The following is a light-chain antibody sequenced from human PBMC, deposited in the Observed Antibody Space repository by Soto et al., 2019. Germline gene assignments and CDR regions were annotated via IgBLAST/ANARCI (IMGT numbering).Light chain of an antibody. CDR1: QSISSW. CDR2: DAS. J-gene: IGKJ1*01. Sequence: DIQITQSPSTLSASVGDRVTITCRASQSISSWLAWYQQKPGKAPKLLIYDASSLESGVPSRFSGSGSGTEFTLTISSLQPDDFATYYCPLYNSYSTTFGQGTKVDI. V-gene: IGKV1-5*01. CDR3: PLYNSYSTT.